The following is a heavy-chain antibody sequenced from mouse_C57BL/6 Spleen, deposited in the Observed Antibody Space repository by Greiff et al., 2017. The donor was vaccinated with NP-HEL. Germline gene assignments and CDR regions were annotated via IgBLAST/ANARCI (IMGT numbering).Heavy chain of an antibody. Sequence: VQLQQSGPVLVKPGASVKMSCKASGYTFTDYYMNWVKQSHGKSLEWIGVINPYNGGTSYNQKFKGKATLTVDKSSSTAYMELNSLTSEDSAVYYCARFYDGYYGAMDDWGQGTSVTVSS. J-gene: IGHJ4*01. D-gene: IGHD2-3*01. CDR3: ARFYDGYYGAMDD. V-gene: IGHV1-19*01. CDR2: INPYNGGT. CDR1: GYTFTDYY.